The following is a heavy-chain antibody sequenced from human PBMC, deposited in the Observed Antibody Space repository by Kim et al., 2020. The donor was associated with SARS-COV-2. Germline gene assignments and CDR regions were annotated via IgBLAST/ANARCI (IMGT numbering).Heavy chain of an antibody. J-gene: IGHJ4*02. V-gene: IGHV3-7*01. CDR1: GFTFSNFW. Sequence: GGSLRLSCTASGFTFSNFWMSWVRQAPGKGLEWVANIKQDGTEKYYVDSVKGRLTISRDNAENSLYLQMNSLRAEATALYYCARGQGVSYCGEGTVGTVSS. D-gene: IGHD2-8*01. CDR3: ARGQGVSY. CDR2: IKQDGTEK.